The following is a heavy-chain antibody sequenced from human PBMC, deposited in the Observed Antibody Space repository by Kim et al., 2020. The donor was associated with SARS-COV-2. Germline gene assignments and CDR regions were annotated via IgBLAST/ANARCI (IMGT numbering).Heavy chain of an antibody. V-gene: IGHV3-30*18. CDR1: GFTFSSYG. J-gene: IGHJ4*01. D-gene: IGHD3-22*01. CDR2: ISYDGSNK. Sequence: GGSLRLSCAASGFTFSSYGMHWVRQAPGKGLEWVAVISYDGSNKYYADSVKGRFTISRDNSKNTLYLQMNSLRAEDTAVYYCAKEKRDYYDSSGYQTDY. CDR3: AKEKRDYYDSSGYQTDY.